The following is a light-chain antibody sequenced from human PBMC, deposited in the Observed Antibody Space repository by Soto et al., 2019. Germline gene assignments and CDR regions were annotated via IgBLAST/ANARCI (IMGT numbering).Light chain of an antibody. Sequence: DIQMTQSPSSLSASVGDRVTITCRASQSISGWLAWYQQKPGKAPKLLIYEASTLESGYPSRFSGSGSVTEFTLTVNSLQPDDFATYYCQQYNIYPYTFGQGTKREIK. CDR2: EAS. J-gene: IGKJ2*01. V-gene: IGKV1-5*03. CDR3: QQYNIYPYT. CDR1: QSISGW.